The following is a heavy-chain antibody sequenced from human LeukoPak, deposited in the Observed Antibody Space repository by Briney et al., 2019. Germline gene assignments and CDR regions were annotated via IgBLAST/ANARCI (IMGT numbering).Heavy chain of an antibody. CDR1: GFTFSSYS. Sequence: GGSLRLSCAASGFTFSSYSMNWVRQAPGKGLEWVSSISSSSSYIYYADSVKGRFTISRGNAKNSLYLQMNSLRAEDTAVYYCARALVGATFDAFDIWGQGTMVTVSS. J-gene: IGHJ3*02. V-gene: IGHV3-21*01. D-gene: IGHD1-26*01. CDR3: ARALVGATFDAFDI. CDR2: ISSSSSYI.